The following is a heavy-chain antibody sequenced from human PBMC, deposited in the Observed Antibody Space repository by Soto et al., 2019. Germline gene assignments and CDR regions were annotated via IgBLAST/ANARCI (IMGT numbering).Heavy chain of an antibody. J-gene: IGHJ5*02. D-gene: IGHD3-3*01. CDR3: ARGVTVFGLVSRFWFDP. CDR2: IYNSGIT. Sequence: TLSLTCTVSGGSISSGDYSWSWVRQSPGKGLEWIGHIYNSGITYYNPSLKSRVVISIDTSRNQFSLRLNSLTAADRAVYFCARGVTVFGLVSRFWFDPWGQGTVVSVSS. V-gene: IGHV4-30-4*01. CDR1: GGSISSGDYS.